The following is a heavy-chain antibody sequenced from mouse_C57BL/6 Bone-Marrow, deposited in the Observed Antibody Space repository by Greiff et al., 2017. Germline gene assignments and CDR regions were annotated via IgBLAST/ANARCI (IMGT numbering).Heavy chain of an antibody. CDR3: TAEFFDY. CDR1: GSNIKDDY. Sequence: DVQLQESGAELVRPGASVKLSCTASGSNIKDDYMHWVKQRPEQGLEWIGWIDPENGDTEYAPKFPGKATLTADTSSNTAYLQLSCLTSEDSAVYCCTAEFFDYWGQGTTLTVSA. J-gene: IGHJ2*01. CDR2: IDPENGDT. V-gene: IGHV14-4*01.